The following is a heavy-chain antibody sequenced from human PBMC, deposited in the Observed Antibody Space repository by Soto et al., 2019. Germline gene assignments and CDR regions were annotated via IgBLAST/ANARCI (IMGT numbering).Heavy chain of an antibody. D-gene: IGHD3-3*01. Sequence: PGGSLRLSCAASGFTFSSYSMNWVRQAPGKGLEWVSSITSSGSYIYYADLLKGRFTISRDNAKKSLYLQMNSLRAEDTAVYFCARGTGDYDFWSGYQATDYFDDWGQGTLVTVSS. V-gene: IGHV3-21*01. CDR3: ARGTGDYDFWSGYQATDYFDD. J-gene: IGHJ4*02. CDR1: GFTFSSYS. CDR2: ITSSGSYI.